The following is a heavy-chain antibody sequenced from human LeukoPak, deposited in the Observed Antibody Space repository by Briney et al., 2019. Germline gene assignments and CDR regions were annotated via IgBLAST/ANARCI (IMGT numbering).Heavy chain of an antibody. Sequence: GGSLRLSCAASGFIFSNYAMSWVRQAPGEGLEWVSGIVSSGTSTYYADSVNGRFTISRGNSNNTLYLQMNSLRAEDTAVYYCAKIKRRVITFGGIIVDWGQGTLVTVSS. V-gene: IGHV3-23*01. CDR2: IVSSGTST. J-gene: IGHJ4*02. CDR3: AKIKRRVITFGGIIVD. CDR1: GFIFSNYA. D-gene: IGHD3-16*02.